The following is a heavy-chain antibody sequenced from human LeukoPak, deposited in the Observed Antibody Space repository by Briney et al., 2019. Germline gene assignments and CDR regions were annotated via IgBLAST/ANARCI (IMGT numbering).Heavy chain of an antibody. V-gene: IGHV3-30*02. J-gene: IGHJ4*02. CDR2: IRYDGSNK. CDR1: GFTFSSYG. D-gene: IGHD3-22*01. CDR3: ARGYYDSSGYLNYFDY. Sequence: GGSLRLSCAASGFTFSSYGMHWVRQAPGKGLEWVAFIRYDGSNKYYADSVKGRFTISRDNSKNTLYLQMNSLRAEDTAVYYCARGYYDSSGYLNYFDYWGQGTLVTVSS.